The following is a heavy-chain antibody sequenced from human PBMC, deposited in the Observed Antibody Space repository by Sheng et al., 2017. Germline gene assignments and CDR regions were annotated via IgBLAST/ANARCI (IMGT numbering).Heavy chain of an antibody. CDR2: ITPNNGNT. D-gene: IGHD5-18*01. J-gene: IGHJ5*02. V-gene: IGHV1-18*01. CDR1: GYSFTNYG. Sequence: QVQLVQSGAEVKKPGASVKVSCKASGYSFTNYGISWVRQAPGQGLEWMGWITPNNGNTNYAQKFQGRVTMTTDTSTSTAYMELRSLGFDDTAVYYCARRGYTYGFGWFDPWGQGALVTVSS. CDR3: ARRGYTYGFGWFDP.